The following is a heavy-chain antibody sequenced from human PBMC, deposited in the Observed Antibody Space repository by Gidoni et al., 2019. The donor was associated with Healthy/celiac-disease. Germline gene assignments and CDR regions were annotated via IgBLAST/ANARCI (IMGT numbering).Heavy chain of an antibody. D-gene: IGHD2-21*02. CDR3: AKDSVGVVVTAQLGH. CDR1: GFTFDDYA. V-gene: IGHV3-9*01. J-gene: IGHJ1*01. Sequence: EVQLVESGGGLVQPGRSLRLSCAASGFTFDDYAMHWVRQAPGKGLEWVSGISWNSGSIGYADSVKGRFTISRDNAKNSLYLQMNSLRAEDTALYYCAKDSVGVVVTAQLGHWGQGTLVTVSS. CDR2: ISWNSGSI.